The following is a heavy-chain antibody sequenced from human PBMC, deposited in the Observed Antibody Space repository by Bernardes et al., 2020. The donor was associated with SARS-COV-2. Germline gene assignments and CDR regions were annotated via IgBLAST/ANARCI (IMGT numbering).Heavy chain of an antibody. J-gene: IGHJ6*02. CDR3: ARDVFLGSSWDQSYYGMDV. CDR1: GGPIGRHY. D-gene: IGHD6-13*01. V-gene: IGHV4-59*11. Sequence: LSPTSTVSGGPIGRHYLSWIRPSPGKGLEWIGNVYFTGNTNHNPSLRSRTIIGIDTSKSQFSLRLNSVTAADAAVYYCARDVFLGSSWDQSYYGMDVWGQGTTVTVSS. CDR2: VYFTGNT.